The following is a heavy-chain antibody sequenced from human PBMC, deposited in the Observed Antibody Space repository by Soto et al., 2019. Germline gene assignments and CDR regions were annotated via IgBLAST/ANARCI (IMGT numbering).Heavy chain of an antibody. D-gene: IGHD1-20*01. CDR2: MNLNSGNT. Sequence: ASVKVSCKASGYSFSDYDINWVRQATGQGPEWMGWMNLNSGNTGYAQKFQGRVTMTRNTSINTAYMELSSLGSEDTAVYYCARDNRYNWNDEGWFDPWGQGTLVTVSS. V-gene: IGHV1-8*01. CDR1: GYSFSDYD. CDR3: ARDNRYNWNDEGWFDP. J-gene: IGHJ5*02.